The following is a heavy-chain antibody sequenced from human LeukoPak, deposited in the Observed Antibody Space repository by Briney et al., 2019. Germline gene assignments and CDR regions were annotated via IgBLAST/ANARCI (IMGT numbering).Heavy chain of an antibody. J-gene: IGHJ4*02. CDR1: AFTFSDAW. V-gene: IGHV3-33*06. D-gene: IGHD3-9*01. CDR2: IWYDGSNK. CDR3: AKRGVTGYKEGFDY. Sequence: GGSLRLSCAASAFTFSDAWMSWVRQAPGKGLEWVAVIWYDGSNKYYADSVKGRFTISRDNSKNTLYLQMNSLRAEDTAVYYCAKRGVTGYKEGFDYWGQGTLVTVSS.